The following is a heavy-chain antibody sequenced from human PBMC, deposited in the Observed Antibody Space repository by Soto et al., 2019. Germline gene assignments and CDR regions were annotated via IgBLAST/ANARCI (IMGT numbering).Heavy chain of an antibody. V-gene: IGHV4-30-4*01. D-gene: IGHD2-15*01. Sequence: SETLSLTCTVSGGSISSGDYYWSWIRQPPGKGMERIGYIYYSGSTYYNPSLKSRVTISVDTSKIQFSLKLSSVTAADTALYYCARVELGYCSGGSCGTYWGQGTLVTVSS. CDR3: ARVELGYCSGGSCGTY. CDR2: IYYSGST. J-gene: IGHJ4*02. CDR1: GGSISSGDYY.